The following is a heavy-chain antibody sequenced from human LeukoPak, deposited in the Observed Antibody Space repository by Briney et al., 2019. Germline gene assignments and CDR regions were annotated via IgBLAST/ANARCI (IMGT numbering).Heavy chain of an antibody. CDR1: GYTFTGYY. D-gene: IGHD6-6*01. V-gene: IGHV1-2*02. CDR2: INPNSGGT. J-gene: IGHJ6*03. Sequence: ASVKVSCKASGYTFTGYYMHWVRQAPGQGLEWMGWINPNSGGTNYAQKFQGRVTMTRDTFISTAYMELTSLRSDGTAVYYCARGDLVRGYYYMDVWGKGTTVTVSS. CDR3: ARGDLVRGYYYMDV.